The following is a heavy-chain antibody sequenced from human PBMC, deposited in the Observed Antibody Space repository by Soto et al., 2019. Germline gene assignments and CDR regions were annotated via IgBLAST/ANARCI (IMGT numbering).Heavy chain of an antibody. CDR3: ALGGGGELLGAYYYYYGMDV. J-gene: IGHJ6*02. V-gene: IGHV4-34*01. CDR1: GGSFSGYY. Sequence: SETLSLTCAVYGGSFSGYYWSWIRQPPGKGLEWIGEINHSGSTNYNPSLKSRVTISVETSKNQFSLKLSSVTAADTAVYYWALGGGGELLGAYYYYYGMDVWGQGTTVTVSS. CDR2: INHSGST. D-gene: IGHD1-26*01.